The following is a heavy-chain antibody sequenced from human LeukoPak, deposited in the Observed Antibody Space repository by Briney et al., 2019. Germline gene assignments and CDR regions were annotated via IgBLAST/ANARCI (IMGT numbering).Heavy chain of an antibody. Sequence: GASVKVSCKASGYTFTSYGISWVRQAPGQGLEWMGWISAYNGNTNYAQKLQGRVTMTTDTSTSTAYMELRSLRSDDTAVHYCARDVFLEWFEDYMDVWGKGTTVTVSS. CDR2: ISAYNGNT. CDR1: GYTFTSYG. D-gene: IGHD3-3*01. J-gene: IGHJ6*03. CDR3: ARDVFLEWFEDYMDV. V-gene: IGHV1-18*01.